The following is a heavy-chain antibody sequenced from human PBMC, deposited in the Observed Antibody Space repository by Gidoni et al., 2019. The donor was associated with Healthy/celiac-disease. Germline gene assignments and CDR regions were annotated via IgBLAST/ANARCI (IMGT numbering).Heavy chain of an antibody. CDR2: ISSSSSYT. D-gene: IGHD1-26*01. CDR3: ARDRWELNFLDY. CDR1: GFTFREYY. V-gene: IGHV3-11*06. Sequence: QVQLVESGGGLVKPGGSLRLSCAASGFTFREYYMSWIRQAPGKGLEWVSYISSSSSYTNYAYSVKGRFTISRDNAKNSLYLQMNSLRAEDTAVYYCARDRWELNFLDYWGQGTLVTVSS. J-gene: IGHJ4*02.